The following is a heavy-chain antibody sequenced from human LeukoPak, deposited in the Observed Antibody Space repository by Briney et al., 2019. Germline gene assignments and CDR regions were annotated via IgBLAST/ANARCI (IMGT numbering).Heavy chain of an antibody. CDR3: ARVYYDFWSGYEYDTFDI. Sequence: GASVKVSCKASGYTFTSYGISWVRQTPGQGLEWMGWISAYNGNTNYAQKLQGRVTMTTDTSTSTAYMELRSLRSDDTAVYYCARVYYDFWSGYEYDTFDIWGQGPMVTVSS. CDR2: ISAYNGNT. CDR1: GYTFTSYG. D-gene: IGHD3-3*01. V-gene: IGHV1-18*01. J-gene: IGHJ3*02.